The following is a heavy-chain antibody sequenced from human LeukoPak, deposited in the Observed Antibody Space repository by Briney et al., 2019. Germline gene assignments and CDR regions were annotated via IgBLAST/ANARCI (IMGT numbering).Heavy chain of an antibody. Sequence: SETLSLTCAVYGVSFSGYYWSWIRQPPGKGLEWIGYIYYSGSTNYNPSLKSRVTISVDTSKNQFSLKLSSVTAADTAVYYCARGGVYGSGSYIPYYYYYYYMDVWGKGTTVTISS. CDR2: IYYSGST. D-gene: IGHD3-10*01. V-gene: IGHV4-59*01. CDR3: ARGGVYGSGSYIPYYYYYYYMDV. CDR1: GVSFSGYY. J-gene: IGHJ6*03.